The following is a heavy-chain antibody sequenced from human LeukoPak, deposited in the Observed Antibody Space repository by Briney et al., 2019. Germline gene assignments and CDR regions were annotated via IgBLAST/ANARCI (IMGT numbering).Heavy chain of an antibody. D-gene: IGHD1-1*01. Sequence: SETLSLTCSVSGASFSTNYWSWIRQPPGGGLEWIGYVFGSGSTNYNPSLKSRVTISVDTSTKQFSLRLSSVTAADTAVYYCARLYQQSKWKYYYYYMDVWGKGTAVTVSS. CDR1: GASFSTNY. CDR2: VFGSGST. J-gene: IGHJ6*03. CDR3: ARLYQQSKWKYYYYYMDV. V-gene: IGHV4-59*01.